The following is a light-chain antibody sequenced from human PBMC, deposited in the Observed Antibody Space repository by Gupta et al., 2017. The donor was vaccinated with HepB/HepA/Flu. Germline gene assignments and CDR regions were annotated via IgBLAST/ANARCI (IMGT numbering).Light chain of an antibody. Sequence: DIQMNQSPPSLSASVGDRVTITCRASQGISNSVAWFQQKPGIAPKSLIYGASSFHSGVLSKFSGSGSGTDFTLAISSLLPEDFAIYYCQQYCTYPLTFGQGTRLEIK. CDR2: GAS. V-gene: IGKV1-16*02. CDR1: QGISNS. CDR3: QQYCTYPLT. J-gene: IGKJ5*01.